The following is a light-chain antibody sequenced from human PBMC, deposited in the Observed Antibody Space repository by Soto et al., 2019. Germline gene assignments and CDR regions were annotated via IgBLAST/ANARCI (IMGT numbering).Light chain of an antibody. Sequence: EIVLTQSPGTLSLSPGERATLSCRASQDIAKRYLAWYQLKPGQAPRLLMYGASSRATGIPDRFSGSGSGTDFTLTSTRLEPEDFAVYYCLQYGSSPRAFGQGTKVEVK. J-gene: IGKJ1*01. CDR1: QDIAKRY. V-gene: IGKV3-20*01. CDR3: LQYGSSPRA. CDR2: GAS.